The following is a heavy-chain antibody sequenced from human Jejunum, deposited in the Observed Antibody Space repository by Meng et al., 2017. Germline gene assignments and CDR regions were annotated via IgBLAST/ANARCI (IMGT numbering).Heavy chain of an antibody. CDR3: ARDTAGFGP. CDR2: IFYSGTT. Sequence: QVHVQESGPGCVKPCATLSLTCAVSGGSISTAGYYWGWIRQSPGKGLEWIGSIFYSGTTYYNPSLKSRVTISIDTSKNQFSLKMNSVTAADTAVYYCARDTAGFGPWGQGTLVTVSS. J-gene: IGHJ5*02. V-gene: IGHV4-39*07. CDR1: GGSISTAGYY. D-gene: IGHD6-13*01.